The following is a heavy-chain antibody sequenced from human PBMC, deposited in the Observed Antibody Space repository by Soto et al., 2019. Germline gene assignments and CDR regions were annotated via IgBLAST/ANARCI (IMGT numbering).Heavy chain of an antibody. CDR3: AGRYCSSISCYGLFDY. Sequence: QLQLQESGPGLVKPSETLSLTCTVSGGSISSSSYYWGWIRQPPGKGLEWIGSIYYSGSTYHNPSLKSRVTISIDTPKNQFSLKLCSVTAADTAVYYGAGRYCSSISCYGLFDYWGQGTLVTVSS. CDR2: IYYSGST. V-gene: IGHV4-39*01. CDR1: GGSISSSSYY. J-gene: IGHJ4*02. D-gene: IGHD2-2*01.